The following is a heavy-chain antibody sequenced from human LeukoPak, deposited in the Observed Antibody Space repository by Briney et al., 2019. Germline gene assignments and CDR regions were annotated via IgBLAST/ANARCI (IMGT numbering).Heavy chain of an antibody. CDR3: AKDLRPVQWLVPFDY. CDR2: ISYDGSNK. D-gene: IGHD6-19*01. J-gene: IGHJ4*02. CDR1: GFTFSSYG. V-gene: IGHV3-30*18. Sequence: SGGSLRLSCAASGFTFSSYGMHWVRQAPGKGLEWVAVISYDGSNKYYADSVKGRFTISRDNSKNTLYLQMNSLRAEDTAVYYCAKDLRPVQWLVPFDYWGQGTLVTVSS.